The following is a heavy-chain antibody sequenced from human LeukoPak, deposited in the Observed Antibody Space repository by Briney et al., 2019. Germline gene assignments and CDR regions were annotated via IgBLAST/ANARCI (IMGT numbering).Heavy chain of an antibody. J-gene: IGHJ4*02. V-gene: IGHV3-23*05. CDR2: IGSDNKP. Sequence: GGSLRLSCEASGFTFSAYAMTWVRQAPGRGLEWVSSIGSDNKPHYSESVKGRFAISRDNSKNILFLHLNSLRAEDTAVYYCAKRGAFGEFDYWGLGILVTVSS. CDR1: GFTFSAYA. CDR3: AKRGAFGEFDY. D-gene: IGHD3-10*01.